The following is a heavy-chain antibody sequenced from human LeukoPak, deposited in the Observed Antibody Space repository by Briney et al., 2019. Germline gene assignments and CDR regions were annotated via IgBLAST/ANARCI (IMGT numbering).Heavy chain of an antibody. Sequence: QSGGSLRLSCAVSGFTFSNYGMHWVRQAPGKGLEWVTYIRNDGGDKQYADSVKGRFTISRDNSKNTLHLQMNSLRAEDTAVYYCAKPSHTYYYDSPPPDWGQGTLVTVSS. CDR1: GFTFSNYG. V-gene: IGHV3-30*02. J-gene: IGHJ4*02. D-gene: IGHD3-22*01. CDR3: AKPSHTYYYDSPPPD. CDR2: IRNDGGDK.